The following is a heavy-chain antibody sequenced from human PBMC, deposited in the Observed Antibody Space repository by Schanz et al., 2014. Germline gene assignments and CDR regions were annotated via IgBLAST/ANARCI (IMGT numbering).Heavy chain of an antibody. Sequence: EVQLVESGGGLVQPGGSLRLSCAASGFTFSSYWMHWVRQAPGKGLVWVSRINSDGSTTIYADSVKGRFTISRDNAKNTLYLQMNSLRAEDTAVYYCASPLGPNYYYYGLDVWGQGTTVTVSS. J-gene: IGHJ6*02. CDR1: GFTFSSYW. V-gene: IGHV3-74*01. CDR2: INSDGSTT. CDR3: ASPLGPNYYYYGLDV.